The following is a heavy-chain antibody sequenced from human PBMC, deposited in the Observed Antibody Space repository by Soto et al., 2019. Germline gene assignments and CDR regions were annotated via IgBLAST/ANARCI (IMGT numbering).Heavy chain of an antibody. Sequence: EVQLVESGGGLVQPGGSLRLSCVVSGFTFSDYGVNWVRQAPGKGLEWVSYISRGSDTIYYADSVKGRFSISRDNAKNSLFLQMNSVRDDATALYYCARVSNTWEDDYWGQGTLVTVSS. CDR2: ISRGSDTI. CDR1: GFTFSDYG. CDR3: ARVSNTWEDDY. V-gene: IGHV3-48*02. J-gene: IGHJ4*02. D-gene: IGHD1-26*01.